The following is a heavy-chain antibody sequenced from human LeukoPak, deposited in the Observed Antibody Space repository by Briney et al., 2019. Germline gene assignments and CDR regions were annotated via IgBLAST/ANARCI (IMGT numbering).Heavy chain of an antibody. CDR2: TDSSSGSI. D-gene: IGHD3-10*01. CDR3: ARGQTSGSFIIDY. CDR1: GFTFSSYA. J-gene: IGHJ4*02. V-gene: IGHV3-48*01. Sequence: GGSLRLSCAASGFTFSSYAMTWVRQAPGKGLEWLSFTDSSSGSIHYADSVKGRFTISRDNVKNSLHLQMNSLGAEDTAMYYCARGQTSGSFIIDYWGQGTLVTVSS.